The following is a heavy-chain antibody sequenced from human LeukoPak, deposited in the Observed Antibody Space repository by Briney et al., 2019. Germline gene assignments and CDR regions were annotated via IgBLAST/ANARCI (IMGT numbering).Heavy chain of an antibody. CDR1: GGSFSGYY. D-gene: IGHD3-22*01. V-gene: IGHV4-34*01. Sequence: PSETLSLTCAVYGGSFSGYYWSWIRQPPGKGLEWIGEINHSGSTNYNPSLKSRVTISVDTSKNQFSLKLSSVTAADTAVYYCARAYAQRITMIVVVPNWFDPWGQGTLVTVSS. J-gene: IGHJ5*02. CDR2: INHSGST. CDR3: ARAYAQRITMIVVVPNWFDP.